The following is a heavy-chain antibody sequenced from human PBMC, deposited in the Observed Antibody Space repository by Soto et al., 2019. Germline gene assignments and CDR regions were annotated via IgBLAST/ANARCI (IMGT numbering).Heavy chain of an antibody. D-gene: IGHD3-9*01. J-gene: IGHJ5*02. CDR2: ISGSGGST. V-gene: IGHV3-23*01. CDR3: AKDYSPITGTILRYFDWLLGWFDP. CDR1: GFTFSSYA. Sequence: GGSLRLSCAASGFTFSSYAMSWVRQAPGKGLEWVSAISGSGGSTYYADSVKGRFTISRDNSKNTLYLQMNSLRAEDTAVYYCAKDYSPITGTILRYFDWLLGWFDPWGQGTLVTVSS.